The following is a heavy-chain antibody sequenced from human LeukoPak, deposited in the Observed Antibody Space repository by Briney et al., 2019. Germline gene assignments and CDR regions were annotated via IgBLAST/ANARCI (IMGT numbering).Heavy chain of an antibody. Sequence: SETLSLTCTVSGGSISSSSYYWGWIRQPPGKGLEWTGSIYYSGSTYYNPSLKSRVTISVDTSKNQFSLKLSSVTAADTAVYYCARLTTMVRGLGFDPWGQGTLVTVSS. CDR2: IYYSGST. J-gene: IGHJ5*02. CDR1: GGSISSSSYY. CDR3: ARLTTMVRGLGFDP. D-gene: IGHD3-10*01. V-gene: IGHV4-39*01.